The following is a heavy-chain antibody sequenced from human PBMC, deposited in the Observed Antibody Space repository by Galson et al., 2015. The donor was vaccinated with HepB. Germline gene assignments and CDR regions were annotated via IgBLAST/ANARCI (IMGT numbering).Heavy chain of an antibody. D-gene: IGHD3-10*01. CDR2: IYKSGST. CDR1: GISVSSSY. V-gene: IGHV3-66*01. Sequence: SLRLSCAAAGISVSSSYMTWVRQAPGKGLEWVSVIYKSGSTYYGDSVKGRFTISRDNSKNTLYLQMNSLRVEDTAVYYCARDLYGPGSYWSGSKPYGMDVWGHGTTVTVSS. J-gene: IGHJ6*02. CDR3: ARDLYGPGSYWSGSKPYGMDV.